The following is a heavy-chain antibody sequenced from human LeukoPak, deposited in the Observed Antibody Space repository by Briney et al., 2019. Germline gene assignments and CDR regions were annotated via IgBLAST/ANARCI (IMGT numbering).Heavy chain of an antibody. CDR1: GFTFSSYS. Sequence: SGGSLRLSCAASGFTFSSYSMNWVRQAPGKGLEWVSYISSSGSTIYHADSVKGRFTISRDNAKNSLYLQMNSLRAEDTAVYYCARGILTGYSHSWGQGTLVTVSS. J-gene: IGHJ4*02. CDR2: ISSSGSTI. CDR3: ARGILTGYSHS. D-gene: IGHD3-9*01. V-gene: IGHV3-48*04.